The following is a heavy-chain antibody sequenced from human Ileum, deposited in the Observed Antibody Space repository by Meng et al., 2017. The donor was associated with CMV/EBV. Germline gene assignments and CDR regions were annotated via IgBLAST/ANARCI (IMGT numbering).Heavy chain of an antibody. CDR2: ISSGGGGT. V-gene: IGHV3-23*01. J-gene: IGHJ5*02. CDR3: AKALSVWTPFDA. CDR1: GFRFSDYE. D-gene: IGHD5/OR15-5a*01. Sequence: SCEASGFRFSDYEMTWVRQAPGKGLECVSSISSGGGGTYTADSVRGRFTISRDNSRNTLYLQMNSLTVEDTAVYFCAKALSVWTPFDAWGQGTLVTVSS.